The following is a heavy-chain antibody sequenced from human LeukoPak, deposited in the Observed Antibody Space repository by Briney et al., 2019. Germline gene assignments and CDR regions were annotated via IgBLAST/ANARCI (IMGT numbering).Heavy chain of an antibody. Sequence: PGGSLRLSCAASGFTFSSYAMHWVRQPPGKGLEWVSAISGSGGSTYYADSVKGRFTISRDNSKNTLYLQMNSLRAEDTAVYYCAVQLRFLEWLSVDSHFDYWGQGTLVTVSS. CDR2: ISGSGGST. J-gene: IGHJ4*02. V-gene: IGHV3-23*01. CDR3: AVQLRFLEWLSVDSHFDY. CDR1: GFTFSSYA. D-gene: IGHD3-3*01.